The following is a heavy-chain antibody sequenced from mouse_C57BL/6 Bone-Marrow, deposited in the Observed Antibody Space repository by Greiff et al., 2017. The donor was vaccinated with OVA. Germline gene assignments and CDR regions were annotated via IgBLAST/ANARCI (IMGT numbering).Heavy chain of an antibody. V-gene: IGHV1-64*01. CDR3: ARGYYGSSSPYYAMDY. Sequence: QGLEWIGMIHPNSGSTNYNEKFKSKATLTVDKSSSTAYMQLSSLTSEDSAVYYCARGYYGSSSPYYAMDYWGQGTSVTVSS. CDR2: IHPNSGST. D-gene: IGHD1-1*01. J-gene: IGHJ4*01.